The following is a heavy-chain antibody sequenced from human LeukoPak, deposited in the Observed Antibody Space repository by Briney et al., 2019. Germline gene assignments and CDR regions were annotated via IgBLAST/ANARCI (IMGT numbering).Heavy chain of an antibody. Sequence: SETLSLTCSVSNGSMTSDSYYWAWVRQPPGQGLEWIGSIFYSGKTYYSASLKSRFTVSLDTSKKNFSLRLSSVTAADTAVYYCARLWIVATWFDAWGQGALVTVSS. CDR2: IFYSGKT. CDR3: ARLWIVATWFDA. J-gene: IGHJ5*02. D-gene: IGHD2-2*03. V-gene: IGHV4-39*02. CDR1: NGSMTSDSYY.